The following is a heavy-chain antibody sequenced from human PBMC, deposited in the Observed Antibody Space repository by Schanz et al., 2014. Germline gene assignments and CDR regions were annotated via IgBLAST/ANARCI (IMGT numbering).Heavy chain of an antibody. Sequence: QVQLQESGPGLVKPSGTLSLTCAVSGGSISSSDWWSWVRQPPGKGLEWIGEIYHSGSTNYNPSLKSRVTITAAKPKKQFALKVTSMPAADAAVYYCARGHRPHGITVAARGFDPWGEGTLVTVSS. J-gene: IGHJ5*02. CDR3: ARGHRPHGITVAARGFDP. D-gene: IGHD6-19*01. CDR2: IYHSGST. V-gene: IGHV4-4*02. CDR1: GGSISSSDW.